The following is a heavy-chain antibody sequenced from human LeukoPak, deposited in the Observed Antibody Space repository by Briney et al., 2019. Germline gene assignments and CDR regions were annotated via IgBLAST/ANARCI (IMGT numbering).Heavy chain of an antibody. CDR1: GGSFSGYY. CDR2: IHTSGST. V-gene: IGHV4-4*07. CDR3: ARDRYYYGSRSYYFDY. D-gene: IGHD3-10*01. Sequence: PSETLSLTCAVYGGSFSGYYWSWIRQPAGKGLEWIGRIHTSGSTNYNPSLKSRVTMSVDTSKNEFSLKLSSVTAADTAVYYCARDRYYYGSRSYYFDYWGQGTLVTVSS. J-gene: IGHJ4*02.